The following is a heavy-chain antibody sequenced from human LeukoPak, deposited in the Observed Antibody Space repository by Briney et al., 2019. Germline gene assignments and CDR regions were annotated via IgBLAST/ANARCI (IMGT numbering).Heavy chain of an antibody. V-gene: IGHV3-13*01. D-gene: IGHD4-17*01. Sequence: GGSLRLSCAASGFTFGSYDMHWVRQATGKGLEWVSAIGTAGDTYYPGSVKGRFTISRENAKNSLYLQMNSLRAEDTAVYYCARVDYGDYFFDHWGQGTLVTVSS. J-gene: IGHJ4*02. CDR3: ARVDYGDYFFDH. CDR2: IGTAGDT. CDR1: GFTFGSYD.